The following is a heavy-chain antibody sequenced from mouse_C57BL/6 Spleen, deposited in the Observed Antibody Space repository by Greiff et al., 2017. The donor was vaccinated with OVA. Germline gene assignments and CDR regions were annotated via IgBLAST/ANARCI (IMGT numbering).Heavy chain of an antibody. CDR3: ARANWDRFAY. V-gene: IGHV1-26*01. J-gene: IGHJ3*01. CDR2: INPNNGGT. CDR1: GYTFTDYY. Sequence: EVQLQQSGPELVKPGASVKISCTASGYTFTDYYMTWVKQSHGKSLEWIGDINPNNGGTSYNQKFKGKSTLTVDKSSKTADMELRSLKSEDSAVYYCARANWDRFAYWGQGTLVTVSA. D-gene: IGHD4-1*02.